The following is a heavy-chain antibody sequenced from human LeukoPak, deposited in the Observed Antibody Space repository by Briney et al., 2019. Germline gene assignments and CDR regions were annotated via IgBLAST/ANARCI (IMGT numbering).Heavy chain of an antibody. CDR2: IYYSGST. CDR3: ARGGYCSSTSCFTIWNYYYYGMDV. V-gene: IGHV4-59*12. D-gene: IGHD2-2*01. J-gene: IGHJ6*02. Sequence: SETLSLTCTVSGGSISSYYWSWIRQSPGKGLEWIGYIYYSGSTNYNPSLKSRVTISVDTSKNQFSLKLSSVTAADTAVYYCARGGYCSSTSCFTIWNYYYYGMDVWGQGTTVTVSS. CDR1: GGSISSYY.